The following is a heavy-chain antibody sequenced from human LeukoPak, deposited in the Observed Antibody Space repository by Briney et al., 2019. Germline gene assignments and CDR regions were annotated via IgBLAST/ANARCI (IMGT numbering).Heavy chain of an antibody. CDR2: IYTTGTT. Sequence: SETLSLTCTVSGDSITSHYWSWIRQPPGKGLEWIGYIYTTGTTNYKPSLNPSLKSRVTISVDTSKNQFSLKLSSVTAADTAVYYCARHGAVLRLTGYMDVWGKGTTVTVSS. V-gene: IGHV4-4*09. D-gene: IGHD3-3*01. CDR3: ARHGAVLRLTGYMDV. CDR1: GDSITSHY. J-gene: IGHJ6*03.